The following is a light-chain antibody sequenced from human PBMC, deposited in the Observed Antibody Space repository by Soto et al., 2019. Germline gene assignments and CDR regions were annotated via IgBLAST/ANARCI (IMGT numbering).Light chain of an antibody. CDR1: QSVSSSY. V-gene: IGKV3-20*01. J-gene: IGKJ1*01. Sequence: EIVLTQSPGTLSLSPGERATLSCRASQSVSSSYLAWYQQKPGQAPRLLIYGASGRATGIPDRFSGSGSGTDFTLTISRLETEDFAVYYCQQYGSSTWTFGQGTKVDIK. CDR3: QQYGSSTWT. CDR2: GAS.